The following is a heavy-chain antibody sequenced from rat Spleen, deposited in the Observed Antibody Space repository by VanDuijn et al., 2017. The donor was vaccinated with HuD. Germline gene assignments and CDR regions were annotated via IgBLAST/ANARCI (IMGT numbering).Heavy chain of an antibody. D-gene: IGHD1-12*02. V-gene: IGHV3-3*01. Sequence: EVQLQESGPGLVKPSQSLSLTCSVTDYPITSTYRWNWIRKFPGNKLEWMGYINSAGSTNYNPSLKSRVSITRDTSKNQFFLQVNSVTTEDTATYYCAACYDGTYYYFDYWGQGVMVTVSS. CDR1: DYPITSTYR. CDR2: INSAGST. J-gene: IGHJ2*01. CDR3: AACYDGTYYYFDY.